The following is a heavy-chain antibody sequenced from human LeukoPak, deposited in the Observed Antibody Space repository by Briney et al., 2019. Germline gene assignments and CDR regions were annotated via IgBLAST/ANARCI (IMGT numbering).Heavy chain of an antibody. CDR2: INTSGST. CDR3: ASIQSYYFGLDV. V-gene: IGHV4-61*02. Sequence: PSQTLSLTCTVSGGSISSGSYYWSWIRQPAGKGLEWIGRINTSGSTNYNPSLKSRVTISVDTSKNQFSLKLSSVTAADTAVYYCASIQSYYFGLDVWGQGTTATVSS. CDR1: GGSISSGSYY. D-gene: IGHD4-11*01. J-gene: IGHJ6*02.